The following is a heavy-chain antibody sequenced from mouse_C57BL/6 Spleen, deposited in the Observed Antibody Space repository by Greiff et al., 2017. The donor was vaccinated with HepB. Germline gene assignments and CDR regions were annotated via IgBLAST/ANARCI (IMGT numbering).Heavy chain of an antibody. V-gene: IGHV1-9*01. Sequence: QVQLQQSGAELMKPGASVKLSCKATGYTFTGYWIEWVKQRPGHGLEWIGEILPGSGSTNYNEKFKGKATFTADTSSNTAYMQLSSLTTEDSAIYYCARRHYDYDEGYYYAMDYWGQGTSVTVSS. CDR3: ARRHYDYDEGYYYAMDY. D-gene: IGHD2-4*01. CDR2: ILPGSGST. CDR1: GYTFTGYW. J-gene: IGHJ4*01.